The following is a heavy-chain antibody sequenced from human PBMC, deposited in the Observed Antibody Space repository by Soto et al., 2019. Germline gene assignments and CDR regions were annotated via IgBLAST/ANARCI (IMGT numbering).Heavy chain of an antibody. CDR1: GASISSYY. V-gene: IGHV4-59*01. CDR2: IYYSGST. CDR3: ARYYDFWSGYPTFNWFDP. Sequence: PSETLSLTCTVSGASISSYYWSWIRQPPGKGLEWIGYIYYSGSTNYNPSLKSRVTISVDTSKNQFSLKLSSVTAAGTAVYYCARYYDFWSGYPTFNWFDPWGQGTLVTVS. D-gene: IGHD3-3*01. J-gene: IGHJ5*02.